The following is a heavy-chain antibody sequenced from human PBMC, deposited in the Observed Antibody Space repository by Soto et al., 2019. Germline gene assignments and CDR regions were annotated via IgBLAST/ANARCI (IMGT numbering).Heavy chain of an antibody. J-gene: IGHJ4*02. V-gene: IGHV4-39*01. Sequence: ASETPSLSWTFAGFSLSSSSVCWGWIRPPPGKGLEWIGSIYYSGSTYYNPSLKSRVTISVDTSKNQFSLKLSSVTAADTAVYYCARTMGNWNDGIFDYCGQGILVTVSS. CDR1: GFSLSSSSVC. CDR3: ARTMGNWNDGIFDY. CDR2: IYYSGST. D-gene: IGHD1-20*01.